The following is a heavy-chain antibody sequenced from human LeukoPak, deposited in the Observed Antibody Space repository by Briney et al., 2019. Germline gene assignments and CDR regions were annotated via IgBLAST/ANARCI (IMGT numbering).Heavy chain of an antibody. CDR1: GFTFDDYA. Sequence: GGSLRLSCAASGFTFDDYAMHWVRQAPGKGLEWVSGISWNSGSIGYADSVKGRFTISRDNSKNTLYLQMNSLRAEDTAVYYCAKDWTYYYGSGSWKSDYYYYGMDVWGQGTTVTVSS. CDR2: ISWNSGSI. J-gene: IGHJ6*02. D-gene: IGHD3-10*01. CDR3: AKDWTYYYGSGSWKSDYYYYGMDV. V-gene: IGHV3-9*01.